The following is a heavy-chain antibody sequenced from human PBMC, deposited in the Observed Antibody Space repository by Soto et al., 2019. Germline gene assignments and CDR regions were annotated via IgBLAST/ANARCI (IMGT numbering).Heavy chain of an antibody. V-gene: IGHV3-23*01. D-gene: IGHD6-13*01. CDR3: AKDGYSSSWSTDGRNWFDP. CDR1: GFTFSSYA. Sequence: EVQLLESGGGLVQPGGSLRLSCAASGFTFSSYAMSWVPQAPGRGLEWVSAISGSGGSTYYADSVKGRFTISRDNSKNTLYLQMNSLRAEDTAVYYCAKDGYSSSWSTDGRNWFDPWGQGTMVTVSS. CDR2: ISGSGGST. J-gene: IGHJ5*02.